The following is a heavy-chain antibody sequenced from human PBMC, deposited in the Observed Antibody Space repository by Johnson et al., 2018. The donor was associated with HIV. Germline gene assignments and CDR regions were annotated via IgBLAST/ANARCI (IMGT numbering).Heavy chain of an antibody. CDR1: GFTFSSYW. CDR2: IKQDGSEK. V-gene: IGHV3-7*01. J-gene: IGHJ3*01. D-gene: IGHD1-26*01. Sequence: VQLVESGGGLAQPGGSLRLSCVASGFTFSSYWMSWVRQAPGKGLEWVTNIKQDGSEKYYVDSVKGRFTISRDNSKNTLYLQMNSLRAEDTAVYYCAREGSGTYQVWGQGTMVTVSS. CDR3: AREGSGTYQV.